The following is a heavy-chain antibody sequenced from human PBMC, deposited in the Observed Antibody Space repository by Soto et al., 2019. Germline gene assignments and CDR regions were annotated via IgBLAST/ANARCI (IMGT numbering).Heavy chain of an antibody. J-gene: IGHJ4*02. CDR1: GDSINSDNYY. D-gene: IGHD3-9*01. V-gene: IGHV4-39*01. Sequence: QLQLQESGPGLVKPSETLSLTCSVSGDSINSDNYYWGWIRQPPGKGLEWIGSIYYRGNTYYNPSLNTRVTISLDKSKSQFSLKVNAVTAAYSAVYFCARLEGLAAISYYFDYWGQGTLVTVSS. CDR2: IYYRGNT. CDR3: ARLEGLAAISYYFDY.